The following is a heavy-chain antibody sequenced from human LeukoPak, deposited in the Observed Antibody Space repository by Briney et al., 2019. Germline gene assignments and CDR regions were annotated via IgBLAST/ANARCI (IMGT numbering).Heavy chain of an antibody. J-gene: IGHJ6*03. CDR3: ARGPRSNTYYYYFYIDV. CDR2: IYDGGKT. Sequence: SQTLSLTCTVSGGSISSGHYYWSWIRQHPGKGLEWIGNIYDGGKTYDNPSLKSRITMSIDTSKNQFSLRLRSVTAADAAIYFCARGPRSNTYYYYFYIDVWGIGTTVTVSS. V-gene: IGHV4-31*03. CDR1: GGSISSGHYY.